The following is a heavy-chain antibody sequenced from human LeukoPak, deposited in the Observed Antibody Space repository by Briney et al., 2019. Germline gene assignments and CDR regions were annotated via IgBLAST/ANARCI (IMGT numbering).Heavy chain of an antibody. J-gene: IGHJ4*02. Sequence: GESLKISCKGSGYSFTSYWIGWVRQMPGKGLEWMGIIYPGDSDTRYSPSFQGQVTISADKSISTAYPQWSSLKASDTAMYYCARQRGYGDYEADMWYFDYWGQGTLVTVSS. CDR1: GYSFTSYW. CDR3: ARQRGYGDYEADMWYFDY. CDR2: IYPGDSDT. V-gene: IGHV5-51*01. D-gene: IGHD4-17*01.